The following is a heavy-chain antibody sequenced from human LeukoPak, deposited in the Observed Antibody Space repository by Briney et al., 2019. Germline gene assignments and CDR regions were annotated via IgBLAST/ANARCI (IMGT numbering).Heavy chain of an antibody. D-gene: IGHD6-13*01. Sequence: GGSLRLSCAASGLTFSDYYMNWIRQAPGKGLEWLSYISSSHSTDYADSVKGRFTISRDNAKNSLYLQMNSLRAEDTAVYYCAKYSSSSNYYYGMDVWGQGTTVTVSS. CDR2: ISSSHST. CDR3: AKYSSSSNYYYGMDV. CDR1: GLTFSDYY. V-gene: IGHV3-69-1*01. J-gene: IGHJ6*02.